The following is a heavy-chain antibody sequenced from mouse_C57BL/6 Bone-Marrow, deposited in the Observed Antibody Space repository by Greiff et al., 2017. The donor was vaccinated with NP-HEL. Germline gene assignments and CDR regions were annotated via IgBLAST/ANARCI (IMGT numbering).Heavy chain of an antibody. CDR2: ISDGGSYT. D-gene: IGHD1-1*01. CDR3: ARDPYYGSSSWYFDV. Sequence: EVNLVESGGGLVKPGGSLKLSCAASGFTFSSYAMSWVRQTPEKRLEWVATISDGGSYTYYPDNVKGRFTISRDNAKNNLYLQMSHLKSEDTAMYYCARDPYYGSSSWYFDVWGTGTTVTVSS. CDR1: GFTFSSYA. V-gene: IGHV5-4*01. J-gene: IGHJ1*03.